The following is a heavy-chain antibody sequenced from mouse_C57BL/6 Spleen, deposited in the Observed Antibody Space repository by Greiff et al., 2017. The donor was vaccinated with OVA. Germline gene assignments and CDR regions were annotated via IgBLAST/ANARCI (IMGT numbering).Heavy chain of an antibody. D-gene: IGHD2-4*01. V-gene: IGHV5-6*01. CDR1: GFTFSSYG. J-gene: IGHJ3*01. CDR3: ARYDYEGWFAY. CDR2: ISSGGSYT. Sequence: EVKLVESGGDLVKPGGSLKLSCAASGFTFSSYGMSWVRQTPDKRLEGVATISSGGSYTYYPDSVKGRFTISRDNAKNTLYLQMSSLKSEDTAMYYCARYDYEGWFAYWGQGTLVTVSA.